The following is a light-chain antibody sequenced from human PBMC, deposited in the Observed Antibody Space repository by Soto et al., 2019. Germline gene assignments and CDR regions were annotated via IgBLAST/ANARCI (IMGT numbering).Light chain of an antibody. CDR3: QQFGSGSSTGFT. CDR2: GAS. Sequence: EIVLTQSPGTLSLSPGERATLSCRTSQSINNRYLAWYQQKPGQAPRLLIYGASSRATGIPDRFSGSGSGTDFTLTISSLEPEDFAVYYCQQFGSGSSTGFTFGPGTKVDMK. CDR1: QSINNRY. J-gene: IGKJ3*01. V-gene: IGKV3-20*01.